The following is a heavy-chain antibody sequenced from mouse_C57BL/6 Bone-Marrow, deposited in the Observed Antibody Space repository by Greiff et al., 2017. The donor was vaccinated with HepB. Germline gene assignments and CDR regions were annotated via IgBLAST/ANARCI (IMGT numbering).Heavy chain of an antibody. D-gene: IGHD2-3*01. CDR3: ARCRWLVRLYYYAMDY. CDR2: INPYNGDT. V-gene: IGHV1-20*01. J-gene: IGHJ4*01. CDR1: GYSFTGYF. Sequence: EVQLQESGPELVKPGDSVKISCKASGYSFTGYFMNWVMQSHGKSLEWIGRINPYNGDTFYNQKFKGKATLTVDKSSSTAHMELRSLTSEDSAVYYCARCRWLVRLYYYAMDYWGRGTSVTVSS.